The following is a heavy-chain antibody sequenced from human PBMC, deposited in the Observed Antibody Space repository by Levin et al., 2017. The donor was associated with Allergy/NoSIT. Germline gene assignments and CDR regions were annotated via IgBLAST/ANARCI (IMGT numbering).Heavy chain of an antibody. D-gene: IGHD3-10*01. CDR1: GDSISRETYY. CDR3: AQRESTSGDYHVFAP. V-gene: IGHV4-30-4*01. Sequence: SETLSLTCTVAGDSISRETYYWTWIRQSPGKGLEWIGYIHYRGSTYYNPSLKSRVVMSVDTAKNQFSRKVHSVTDADTAVYYGAQRESTSGDYHVFAPWGQGIQVIVSS. CDR2: IHYRGST. J-gene: IGHJ5*02.